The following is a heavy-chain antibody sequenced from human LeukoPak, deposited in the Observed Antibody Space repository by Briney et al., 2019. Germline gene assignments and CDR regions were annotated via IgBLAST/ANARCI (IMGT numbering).Heavy chain of an antibody. CDR1: GFTFNTYT. CDR2: ITASSTAI. Sequence: GGSLRLSCAASGFTFNTYTMNWVRQAPGKGLEWVSSITASSTAIYSADSVKGRFTISRDNAKNSLYLQMNSLRAEDTAVYYCARDRGYSSFDYWGQGTLVTVSS. V-gene: IGHV3-21*01. J-gene: IGHJ4*02. CDR3: ARDRGYSSFDY. D-gene: IGHD6-19*01.